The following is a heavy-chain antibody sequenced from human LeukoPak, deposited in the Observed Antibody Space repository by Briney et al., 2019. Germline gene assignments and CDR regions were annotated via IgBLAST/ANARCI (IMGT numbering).Heavy chain of an antibody. D-gene: IGHD3/OR15-3a*01. CDR1: GFTFSSYA. J-gene: IGHJ6*03. Sequence: PGGSLRLSCAASGFTFSSYAMSWVRQAPGKGLEWVSAISGSGGSTYYADSVKGRFTISRDNSKNTLYLQMNSLRAEDTAVYYCAKGPRTTQRTGAYYYYMDVWGKGTTVTVSS. CDR2: ISGSGGST. V-gene: IGHV3-23*01. CDR3: AKGPRTTQRTGAYYYYMDV.